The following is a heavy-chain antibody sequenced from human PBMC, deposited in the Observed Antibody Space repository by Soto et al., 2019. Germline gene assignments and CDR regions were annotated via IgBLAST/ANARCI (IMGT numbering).Heavy chain of an antibody. CDR3: AREALVRVTRREVWFDP. CDR2: ISAYNGNT. CDR1: GYTFTSYG. D-gene: IGHD4-17*01. Sequence: QVQQVQSGAEVKKPGASVKVSCKASGYTFTSYGISWVRQAPGQGLEWMGWISAYNGNTNYAQKLQGRVTMTTDTSTSTAYMELRSLRSDDTAVYYCAREALVRVTRREVWFDPWGQGTLVTVSS. J-gene: IGHJ5*02. V-gene: IGHV1-18*01.